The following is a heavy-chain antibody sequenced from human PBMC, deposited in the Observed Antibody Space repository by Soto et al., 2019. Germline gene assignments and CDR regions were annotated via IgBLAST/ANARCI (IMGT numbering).Heavy chain of an antibody. V-gene: IGHV5-51*01. CDR3: ARGPLEQWLVLDY. D-gene: IGHD6-19*01. J-gene: IGHJ4*02. CDR1: GYTFSSNW. CDR2: IYPGDSET. Sequence: PGESLKISCQTSGYTFSSNWIGWVRQMPGKGLEWMGIIYPGDSETRYSPSFQGQVTISADRSFSTAYLQWTSLQASDTAVYYCARGPLEQWLVLDYWGQGTLVTVSS.